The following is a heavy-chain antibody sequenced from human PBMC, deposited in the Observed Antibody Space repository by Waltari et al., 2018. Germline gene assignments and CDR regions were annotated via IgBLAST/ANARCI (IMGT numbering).Heavy chain of an antibody. J-gene: IGHJ2*01. CDR3: ARGHLRYYDSRNWYFDL. Sequence: QVQLQESGPGLVKPSETLSLTCTVSGGSISSYYWSWIPQPTGKGLEWIGYIYYSGSTNYNPSLKSRVTISVDTSKNQFSLKLSSVTAADTAVYYCARGHLRYYDSRNWYFDLWGRGTLVTVSS. D-gene: IGHD3-22*01. CDR2: IYYSGST. CDR1: GGSISSYY. V-gene: IGHV4-59*01.